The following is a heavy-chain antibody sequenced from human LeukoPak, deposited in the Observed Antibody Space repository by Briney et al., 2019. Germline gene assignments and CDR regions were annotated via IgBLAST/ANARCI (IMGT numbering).Heavy chain of an antibody. V-gene: IGHV3-66*02. J-gene: IGHJ6*03. Sequence: AGGSVRLSCAASGFTVSSNYMSWVRQAPGKGLEGVSVIYSGGSTYYADSVKGRVNISRDNSKNTLYLQMNSLRAEDTAVYYCARDVLGQDYYYYYMDVWGKGTTVTVSS. CDR2: IYSGGST. CDR3: ARDVLGQDYYYYYMDV. CDR1: GFTVSSNY. D-gene: IGHD2-8*02.